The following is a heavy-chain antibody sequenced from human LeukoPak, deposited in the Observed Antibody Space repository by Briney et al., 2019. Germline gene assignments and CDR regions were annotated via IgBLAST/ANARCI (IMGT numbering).Heavy chain of an antibody. CDR1: GYTFTSYY. D-gene: IGHD6-13*01. CDR2: INPSGSST. J-gene: IGHJ4*02. Sequence: VASVKVSCKASGYTFTSYYIHWVRQAPGQGLEWMGIINPSGSSTTYAQKFQGRVAMTRDTSTSRVYMEVSSLRPEDTAVYYCARTYSSSDEFDYWGQGTLVTVSS. V-gene: IGHV1-46*01. CDR3: ARTYSSSDEFDY.